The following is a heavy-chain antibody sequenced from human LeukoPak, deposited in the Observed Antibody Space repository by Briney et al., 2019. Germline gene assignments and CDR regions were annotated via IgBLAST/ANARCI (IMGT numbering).Heavy chain of an antibody. CDR1: SGSIKNDY. V-gene: IGHV4-59*12. J-gene: IGHJ2*01. CDR3: ARVGLGWCSGCLWYFDL. CDR2: IYYSGSS. D-gene: IGHD2-21*01. Sequence: SETLSLTCTVSSGSIKNDYWSWIRQPTGKGLEWIGYIYYSGSSNYNPSLQSRVIISVDASKNQLSLKVLSVTAADTAVYYCARVGLGWCSGCLWYFDLWGRGTLVTVSS.